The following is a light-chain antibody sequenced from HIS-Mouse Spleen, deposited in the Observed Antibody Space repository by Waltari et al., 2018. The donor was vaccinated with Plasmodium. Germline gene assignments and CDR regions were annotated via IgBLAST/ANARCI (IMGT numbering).Light chain of an antibody. V-gene: IGLV3-10*01. CDR1: DLPTTS. CDR2: EDS. CDR3: YSTDSSGNHRV. Sequence: SYELTQPPSVSVSPGQTARITCSGYDLPTTSAYWYQQKSGQAPVLVIYEDSKRPSGIPERFSGSSSGTMATLTISGAQVEDEADYYCYSTDSSGNHRVFGGGTKLTVL. J-gene: IGLJ3*02.